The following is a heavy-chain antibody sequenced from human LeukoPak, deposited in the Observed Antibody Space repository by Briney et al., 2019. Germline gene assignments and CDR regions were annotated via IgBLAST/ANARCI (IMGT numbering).Heavy chain of an antibody. D-gene: IGHD6-13*01. CDR2: TYYRPKWYN. Sequence: SQTLSLTCAISGDSVSSNSAAWNWIRQSPSRGLEWLGRTYYRPKWYNDYAVSVKSRITINPDTSKNQFSLQLNSVTPEDTAVYYCARGRLFWGSSWISDYWGQGTLVTVSS. J-gene: IGHJ4*02. CDR1: GDSVSSNSAA. CDR3: ARGRLFWGSSWISDY. V-gene: IGHV6-1*01.